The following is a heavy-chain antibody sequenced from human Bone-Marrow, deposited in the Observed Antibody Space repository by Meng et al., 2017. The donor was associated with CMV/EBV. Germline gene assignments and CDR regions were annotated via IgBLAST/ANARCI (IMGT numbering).Heavy chain of an antibody. V-gene: IGHV3-23*01. Sequence: GGSLRLSCAASGFTFGNYAMSWFRQAPGKGLEWVSSMSDSGEVTYYADNVKGRFTISRDTSKNTLFLQMNSLRVGDTAMYYCAKDLGKIKLTSNQVVPDSWGQGTLVTVSS. D-gene: IGHD2-15*01. CDR3: AKDLGKIKLTSNQVVPDS. CDR1: GFTFGNYA. CDR2: MSDSGEVT. J-gene: IGHJ4*02.